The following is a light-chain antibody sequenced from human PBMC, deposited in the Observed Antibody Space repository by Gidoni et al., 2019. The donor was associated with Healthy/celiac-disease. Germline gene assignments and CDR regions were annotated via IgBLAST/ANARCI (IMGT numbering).Light chain of an antibody. Sequence: QSARTQPASASGSPGQSFTISCTGTSSDVGCYNYVSWYQQHPGKAPKLMIYDVSKRPSGVSTRFSGSKSGNTASLTISGLQAEDEADYYCSSYTSSSTLVFGGGTKLPVL. V-gene: IGLV2-14*01. J-gene: IGLJ2*01. CDR1: SSDVGCYNY. CDR3: SSYTSSSTLV. CDR2: DVS.